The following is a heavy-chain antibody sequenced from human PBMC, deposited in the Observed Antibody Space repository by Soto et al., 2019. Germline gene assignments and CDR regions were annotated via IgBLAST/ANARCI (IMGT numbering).Heavy chain of an antibody. CDR2: ISAYNGNT. CDR1: GYTFTSYG. J-gene: IGHJ4*02. D-gene: IGHD2-21*02. CDR3: ARDHNGDYSSDY. Sequence: QVQLVQSVAEVKKPGASVKVSCKASGYTFTSYGISLVRQAPVQGLEWMGWISAYNGNTNYAQKLQGRVTMTTDTSTRTAYMELRSLRSDDTAVYYCARDHNGDYSSDYWGQGTLVTVSS. V-gene: IGHV1-18*01.